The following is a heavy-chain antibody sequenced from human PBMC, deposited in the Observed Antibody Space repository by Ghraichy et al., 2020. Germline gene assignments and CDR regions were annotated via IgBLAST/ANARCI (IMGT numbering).Heavy chain of an antibody. CDR1: GFTFSSYG. CDR2: IRYDGSNK. D-gene: IGHD3-10*01. J-gene: IGHJ5*02. CDR3: AQPNVLLWFGEVP. V-gene: IGHV3-30*02. Sequence: GGSLRLSCAASGFTFSSYGMHWVRQAPGKGLEWVAFIRYDGSNKYYADSVKGRFTISRDNSKNTLYLQMNSLRAEDTAVYYCAQPNVLLWFGEVPWGQGTLVTVSS.